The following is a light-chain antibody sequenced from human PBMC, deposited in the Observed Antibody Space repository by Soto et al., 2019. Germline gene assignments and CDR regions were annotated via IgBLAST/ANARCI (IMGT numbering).Light chain of an antibody. CDR3: QTWDTASNVI. V-gene: IGLV4-69*01. CDR1: SGHSSYA. Sequence: QPVLTQSPSASASLGASVKLTCTLSSGHSSYAIAWHQQQPEKGPRYLMKLNSDGSHSKGDGIPDRFSGSSSGAERYLTSSSLQSEDEADYYCQTWDTASNVIFGGGTKVTVL. J-gene: IGLJ2*01. CDR2: LNSDGSH.